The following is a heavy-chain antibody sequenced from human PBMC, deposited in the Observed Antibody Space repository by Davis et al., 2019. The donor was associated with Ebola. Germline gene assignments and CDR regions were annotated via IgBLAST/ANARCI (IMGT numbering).Heavy chain of an antibody. CDR3: ASLHQIRGKTCFDS. CDR1: GGSFSDYY. J-gene: IGHJ4*02. V-gene: IGHV4-34*01. CDR2: INQRGDS. Sequence: PSETLSLTCAVYGGSFSDYYGSWVRQSPGEGLEWIGEINQRGDSDYNPSPRSRATLSVDRSKLQFSLRLASVTASDTALYYCASLHQIRGKTCFDSWGQGNLVVVSS. D-gene: IGHD2-2*01.